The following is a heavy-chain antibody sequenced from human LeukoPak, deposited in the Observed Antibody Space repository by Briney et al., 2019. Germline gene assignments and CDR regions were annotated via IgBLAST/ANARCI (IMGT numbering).Heavy chain of an antibody. CDR2: IYYSGST. J-gene: IGHJ4*02. CDR1: GGSISSGDYY. V-gene: IGHV4-30-4*08. Sequence: PSQTLSLTCTVSGGSISSGDYYWSWIRQPPGKGLEWIGYIYYSGSTYYNPSLKSRVTISVDTSKNRFSLKLSSVTAADTAVYYCARVNYGSGRTDYWGQGTLVTVSS. D-gene: IGHD3-10*01. CDR3: ARVNYGSGRTDY.